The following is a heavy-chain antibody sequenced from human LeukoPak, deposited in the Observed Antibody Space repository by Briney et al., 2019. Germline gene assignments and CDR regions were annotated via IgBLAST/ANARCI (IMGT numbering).Heavy chain of an antibody. J-gene: IGHJ4*02. CDR1: GFTFSSYA. CDR3: AKTDVDYDILTVSYFDY. V-gene: IGHV3-23*01. CDR2: ISSSGGST. D-gene: IGHD3-9*01. Sequence: GGSLRLSCAASGFTFSSYAMSWVRQAPGKGLEWVSVISSSGGSTYYADSVKGRFTISRDNSKNTLYLQMNSLRAEDTAVYYCAKTDVDYDILTVSYFDYWGQGTLVTVSS.